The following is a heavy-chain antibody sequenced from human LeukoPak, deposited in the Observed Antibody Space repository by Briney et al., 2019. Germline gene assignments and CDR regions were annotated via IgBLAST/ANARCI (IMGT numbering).Heavy chain of an antibody. D-gene: IGHD6-6*01. V-gene: IGHV3-20*04. Sequence: GGSLRLPCAASGFTFDDYGMSWVRQAPGKGLEWVSGINWNGGSTGYADSVKGRFTISRDNAKNSLYLQMNSLRAEDTALYYCARTIPMSRPMDVWGKGTTVTVSS. CDR1: GFTFDDYG. CDR2: INWNGGST. CDR3: ARTIPMSRPMDV. J-gene: IGHJ6*04.